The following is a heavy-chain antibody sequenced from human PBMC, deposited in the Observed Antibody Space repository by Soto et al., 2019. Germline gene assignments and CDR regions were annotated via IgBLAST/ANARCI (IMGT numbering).Heavy chain of an antibody. V-gene: IGHV3-7*05. CDR3: ARDNADDILTGYYIN. CDR1: GFTFSSYW. J-gene: IGHJ4*02. D-gene: IGHD3-9*01. CDR2: IKQDGSEK. Sequence: GGSLRLSCAASGFTFSSYWMSWVRQAPGKGLEWVANIKQDGSEKYYVDSVKGRFTISRDNAKNSLYLQMNSLRAEDTAVYYCARDNADDILTGYYINWGQGTLVTVSS.